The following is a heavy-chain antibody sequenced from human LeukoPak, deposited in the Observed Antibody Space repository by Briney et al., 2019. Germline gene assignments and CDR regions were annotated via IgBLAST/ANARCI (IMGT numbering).Heavy chain of an antibody. CDR1: GGTFSSYA. CDR2: IIPIFGTA. J-gene: IGHJ4*02. CDR3: ASCLGQFACPH. Sequence: ASVKVSCKASGGTFSSYAISWVRQAPGQGLEWMGGIIPIFGTANYAQKFQGRVTITTDESTSTAYMELSSLRSEDTAVYYCASCLGQFACPHWGQGTLVTVSS. D-gene: IGHD3-16*01. V-gene: IGHV1-69*05.